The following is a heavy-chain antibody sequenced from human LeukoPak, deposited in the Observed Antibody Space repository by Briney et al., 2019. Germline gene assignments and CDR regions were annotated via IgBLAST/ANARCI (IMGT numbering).Heavy chain of an antibody. CDR1: GGSFSGYY. V-gene: IGHV4-34*01. D-gene: IGHD3-10*01. J-gene: IGHJ4*02. Sequence: PSETLSLTCAVYGGSFSGYYWSWIRQPPGKGLEWIGEINHSGSTNYNPSLKSRVTMSVDTSKNQFSLKLSSVTAADTAVYYCARGGGYYYGSGSWFDYWGQGTLVTVSS. CDR3: ARGGGYYYGSGSWFDY. CDR2: INHSGST.